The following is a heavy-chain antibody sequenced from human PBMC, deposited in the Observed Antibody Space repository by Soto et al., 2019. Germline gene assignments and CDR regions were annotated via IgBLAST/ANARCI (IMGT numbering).Heavy chain of an antibody. CDR3: ARWLSAFDI. J-gene: IGHJ3*02. D-gene: IGHD5-12*01. CDR2: IYSGGST. CDR1: GFTVSSNY. Sequence: SCAASGFTVSSNYMSWVRQAPGKGLEWVXVIYSGGSTYFADXVKGRFTISRDNSKKTLYLQMNSLTAEDTAVYYCARWLSAFDIWGQATMVTVSS. V-gene: IGHV3-53*01.